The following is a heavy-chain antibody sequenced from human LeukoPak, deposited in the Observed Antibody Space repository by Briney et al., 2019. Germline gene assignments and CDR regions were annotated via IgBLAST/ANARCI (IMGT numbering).Heavy chain of an antibody. J-gene: IGHJ5*02. CDR2: INADNGNT. D-gene: IGHD2-2*01. V-gene: IGHV1-3*01. CDR1: GYTFTSNY. CDR3: ARAIVVLPSANWFDP. Sequence: ASVKVSCKASGYTFTSNYIHWVRQAPGQRLEWMGWINADNGNTKYSQKFQGRVTITRDTSASTAYMELSSLRSEDTAVYYCARAIVVLPSANWFDPWGQGTPVTVSS.